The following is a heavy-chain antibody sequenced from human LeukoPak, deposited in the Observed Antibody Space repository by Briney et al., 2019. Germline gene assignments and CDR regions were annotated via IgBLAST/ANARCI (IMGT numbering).Heavy chain of an antibody. Sequence: PGGSLRLSCAASGFTFSDYWMSWVRQAPGKGLEWVANINPPGVEKTYVDSVKGRFTISRDNAKNSLYLEMNSLRDEDSAVYYCGRLRVEAGIDDWGQGTLVTVSS. V-gene: IGHV3-7*01. CDR3: GRLRVEAGIDD. CDR1: GFTFSDYW. J-gene: IGHJ4*02. D-gene: IGHD6-13*01. CDR2: INPPGVEK.